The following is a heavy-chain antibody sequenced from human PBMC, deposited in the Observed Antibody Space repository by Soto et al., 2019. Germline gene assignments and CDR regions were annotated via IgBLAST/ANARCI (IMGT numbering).Heavy chain of an antibody. CDR2: NYKSGST. CDR3: ATYLVGGSGRGY. J-gene: IGHJ4*02. CDR1: GGSVSSDSYY. V-gene: IGHV4-61*01. D-gene: IGHD1-26*01. Sequence: QMQLQESGPGLVKPSETMSLTCTVSGGSVSSDSYYWSWIRQPPGKGLEWIGYNYKSGSTNYSPSLQSRVSISVDTSKNQFSLELSSGTAADTAVYYCATYLVGGSGRGYWGQGILVTVSP.